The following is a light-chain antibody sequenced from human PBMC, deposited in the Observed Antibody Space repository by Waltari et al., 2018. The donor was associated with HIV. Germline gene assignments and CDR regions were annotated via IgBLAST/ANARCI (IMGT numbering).Light chain of an antibody. J-gene: IGLJ2*01. CDR2: YDS. V-gene: IGLV3-21*04. CDR1: NIGSKS. CDR3: QVWDSSSDLPV. Sequence: SYVLTQPPSVSVAPGKTARITWGGNNIGSKSVHWYQQKPGQAPVLVIYYDSDRPSGIPERFSGSNSGNTATLTISRVEAGDEADYYCQVWDSSSDLPVFGGGTKLTVL.